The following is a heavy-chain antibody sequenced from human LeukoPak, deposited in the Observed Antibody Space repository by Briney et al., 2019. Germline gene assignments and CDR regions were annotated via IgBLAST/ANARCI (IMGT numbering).Heavy chain of an antibody. CDR2: IIPIFGTA. D-gene: IGHD4-17*01. J-gene: IGHJ3*02. CDR3: ARALDYGDYVSRDDAFDI. V-gene: IGHV1-69*13. Sequence: VASVKVSCKASGGTFSIYAISWVRQAPGQGLEWMGGIIPIFGTANYAQKFQGRVTITADESTSTAYMELSSLRSEDTAVYYCARALDYGDYVSRDDAFDIWGQGTMVTVSS. CDR1: GGTFSIYA.